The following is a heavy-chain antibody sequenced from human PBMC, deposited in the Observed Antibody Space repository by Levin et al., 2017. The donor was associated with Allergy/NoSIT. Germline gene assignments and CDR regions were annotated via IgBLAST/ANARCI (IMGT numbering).Heavy chain of an antibody. V-gene: IGHV4-4*02. J-gene: IGHJ4*02. CDR2: IYHSGST. D-gene: IGHD6-13*01. CDR1: GGSISSSNW. Sequence: SETLSLTCAVSGGSISSSNWWSWVRQPPGKGLEWIGEIYHSGSTNYNPSLKSRVTISVDKSKNQFSLKLSSVTAADTAVYYCASTWGTSPLPGYSSSWDYWGQGTLVTVSS. CDR3: ASTWGTSPLPGYSSSWDY.